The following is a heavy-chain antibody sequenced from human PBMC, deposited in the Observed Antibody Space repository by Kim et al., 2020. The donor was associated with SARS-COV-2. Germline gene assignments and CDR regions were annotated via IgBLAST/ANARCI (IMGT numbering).Heavy chain of an antibody. J-gene: IGHJ4*01. CDR2: ISYDGSNK. D-gene: IGHD2-15*01. CDR3: ARGRGDCSGGSCYTYY. CDR1: GFTFSSYG. Sequence: GGSLRLSCAASGFTFSSYGMHWVRQAPGKGLEWVAVISYDGSNKYYADSVKGRFTISRDNSKNTLYLQMNSLRAEDTAVYYCARGRGDCSGGSCYTYYWG. V-gene: IGHV3-33*05.